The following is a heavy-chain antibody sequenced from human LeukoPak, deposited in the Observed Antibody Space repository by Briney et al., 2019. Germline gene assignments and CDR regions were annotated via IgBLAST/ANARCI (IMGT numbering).Heavy chain of an antibody. Sequence: ASVKVSCKVSGYTFTVYYMHWVRQAPGQGLEWLGWINPNSGGTNFAQKFQGRVTLTRDTSISTVYMELSRVTSDDTAVYYCARDQGGGATDFDYWGQGTLVTVSS. D-gene: IGHD1-26*01. J-gene: IGHJ4*02. CDR2: INPNSGGT. CDR1: GYTFTVYY. CDR3: ARDQGGGATDFDY. V-gene: IGHV1-2*02.